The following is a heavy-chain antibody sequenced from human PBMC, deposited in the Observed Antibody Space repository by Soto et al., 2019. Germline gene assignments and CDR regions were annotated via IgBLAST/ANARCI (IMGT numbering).Heavy chain of an antibody. Sequence: VKVSCKASGGTFSSYAMHWVRQAPGQGLEWMGIINPSGGSTSYAQKFQGRVTMTRDTSTSTVYMEVSSLRSEDTAVYYCARDRVVCSGGSCYHYYFGMDVWGQGTTVTVSS. CDR2: INPSGGST. CDR3: ARDRVVCSGGSCYHYYFGMDV. V-gene: IGHV1-46*01. D-gene: IGHD2-15*01. J-gene: IGHJ6*02. CDR1: GGTFSSYA.